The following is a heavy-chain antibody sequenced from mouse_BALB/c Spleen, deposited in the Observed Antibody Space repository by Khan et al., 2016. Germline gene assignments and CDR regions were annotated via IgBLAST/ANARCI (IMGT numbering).Heavy chain of an antibody. Sequence: EVELVESGGDLVKPGGSLKLSCAASGFTFSSYGMSWVRQTPDKRLEWVATISSGGSYTYYPDSVKGRFTISRDNAKSTLYLQMSSLKSEDTAVYYCARRNDGYYFDYWGQGTTLTVSS. V-gene: IGHV5-6*01. CDR3: ARRNDGYYFDY. CDR1: GFTFSSYG. J-gene: IGHJ2*01. CDR2: ISSGGSYT. D-gene: IGHD2-3*01.